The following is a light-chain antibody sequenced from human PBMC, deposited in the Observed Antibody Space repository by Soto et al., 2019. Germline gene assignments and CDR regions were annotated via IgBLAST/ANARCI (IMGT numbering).Light chain of an antibody. CDR3: QQYGSSPRT. CDR1: QSLSSDY. J-gene: IGKJ1*01. Sequence: EIVLTQSPGTLSLSPGERATLSCRASQSLSSDYVAWYQQKAAQAPRLLIYGASTRATGIPDRFSGSGSGTDFTLTINRLEPEDFAVYYCQQYGSSPRTFGQGTKVEIK. V-gene: IGKV3-20*01. CDR2: GAS.